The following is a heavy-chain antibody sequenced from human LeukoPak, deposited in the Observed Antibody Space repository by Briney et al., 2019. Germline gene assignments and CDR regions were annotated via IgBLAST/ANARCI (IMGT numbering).Heavy chain of an antibody. D-gene: IGHD5-24*01. J-gene: IGHJ4*02. CDR3: ARDVGGYTFDY. Sequence: GGSLRLSCVASGFTFSSYTLHWVRQAPDKGLEWVAVMSYDGSHKFHADSVKGRFTISRDNSKNTLYLQMNSLRAEDTAIYFCARDVGGYTFDYWGQGTLVTVSS. CDR2: MSYDGSHK. V-gene: IGHV3-30*04. CDR1: GFTFSSYT.